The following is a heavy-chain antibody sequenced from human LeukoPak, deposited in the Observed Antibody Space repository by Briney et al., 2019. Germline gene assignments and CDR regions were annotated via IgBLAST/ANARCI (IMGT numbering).Heavy chain of an antibody. CDR2: INHSGST. J-gene: IGHJ3*02. CDR1: GGSFSGYY. V-gene: IGHV4-34*01. Sequence: PSETLSLTCAVYGGSFSGYYWSWIRQPPGKGLEWIGEINHSGSTNYNPSLKSRVTISVDTSKNQFSLKLSSVTAADTAVHYCAGGIGYSSSWYSPPFSRHNSFDIWGQGTMVTVSS. CDR3: AGGIGYSSSWYSPPFSRHNSFDI. D-gene: IGHD6-13*01.